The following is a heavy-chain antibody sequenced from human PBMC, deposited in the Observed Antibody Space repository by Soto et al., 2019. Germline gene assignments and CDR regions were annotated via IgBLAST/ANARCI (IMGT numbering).Heavy chain of an antibody. D-gene: IGHD3-10*01. J-gene: IGHJ4*02. V-gene: IGHV4-34*01. CDR1: GGSFSGYY. CDR2: INHSGST. Sequence: SETLSLTCAVYGGSFSGYYWSWIRQPPGKGLEWIGEINHSGSTNYNPSLKSRVTISVDTSKNQFSLKLSSVTAADTAVYYCARASGGGFDYLGQGTLVPVSS. CDR3: ARASGGGFDY.